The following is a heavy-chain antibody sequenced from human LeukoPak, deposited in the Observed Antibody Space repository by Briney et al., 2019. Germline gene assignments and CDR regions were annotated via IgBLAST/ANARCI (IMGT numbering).Heavy chain of an antibody. CDR2: IYPGDSDT. V-gene: IGHV5-51*01. Sequence: GESLQISCKGSGYSFSSYWIAWVRQMPGKGLEWMGIIYPGDSDTRYSPSFQGQVTISADKSISTAYLQWSSLKASDTAMYYCARHRGYSYGLSGWFDPWGQGTLVTVSS. J-gene: IGHJ5*02. CDR1: GYSFSSYW. D-gene: IGHD5-18*01. CDR3: ARHRGYSYGLSGWFDP.